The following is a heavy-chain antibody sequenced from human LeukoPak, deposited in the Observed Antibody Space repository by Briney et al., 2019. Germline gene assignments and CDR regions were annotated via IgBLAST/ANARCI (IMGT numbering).Heavy chain of an antibody. V-gene: IGHV1-24*01. J-gene: IGHJ3*02. Sequence: ASVKVSCKVSGYTLSELSMHWVRQAPGKGLEWMGGFDPEDGETIYAQKFQGRVTMTEDTSTDTAYMELSSLRSEDTAVYYCATVRPYSSSWYSKAFDIWGQGTMVTVSS. D-gene: IGHD6-13*01. CDR2: FDPEDGET. CDR1: GYTLSELS. CDR3: ATVRPYSSSWYSKAFDI.